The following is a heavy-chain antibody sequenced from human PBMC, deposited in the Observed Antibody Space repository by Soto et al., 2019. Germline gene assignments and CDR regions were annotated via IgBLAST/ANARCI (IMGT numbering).Heavy chain of an antibody. V-gene: IGHV3-21*01. CDR2: ISSSSSYI. CDR1: GFTFSSYS. CDR3: ARVKKGARDAFDI. J-gene: IGHJ3*02. D-gene: IGHD1-26*01. Sequence: LRLSCAASGFTFSSYSMNWVRQAPGKGLEWVSSISSSSSYIYYADSVKGRFTISRDNAKNSLYLQMNSLRAEDTAVYYCARVKKGARDAFDIWGQGTMVTVSS.